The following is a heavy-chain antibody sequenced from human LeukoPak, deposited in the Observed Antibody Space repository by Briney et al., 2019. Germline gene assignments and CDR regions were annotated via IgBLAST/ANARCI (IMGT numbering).Heavy chain of an antibody. CDR1: GYTFTSYY. D-gene: IGHD4-17*01. CDR3: ARSHSYGDEGYYFDY. V-gene: IGHV1-46*01. CDR2: INPSGGST. Sequence: ASVKVSCKASGYTFTSYYMHWVRQAPGQGLEWMGIINPSGGSTSYAQKFQGRVTMTRDMSTSTVYMELSSMRSEDTAVYYCARSHSYGDEGYYFDYWGQGTLVTVSS. J-gene: IGHJ4*02.